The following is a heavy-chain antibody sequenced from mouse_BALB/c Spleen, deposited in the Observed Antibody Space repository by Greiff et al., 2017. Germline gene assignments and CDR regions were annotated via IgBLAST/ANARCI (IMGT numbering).Heavy chain of an antibody. CDR2: IDPETGGT. J-gene: IGHJ3*01. CDR1: GYTFTDYE. D-gene: IGHD2-4*01. CDR3: TRREITPCAD. V-gene: IGHV1-15*01. Sequence: QVQLQQSGAELVRPGASVTLSCKASGYTFTDYEMHWVKQTPVHGLEWIGAIDPETGGTAYNQKFKGKATLTADKSSSTAYMELRSLTSEDSAVYYCTRREITPCADWGQGTLVTGSA.